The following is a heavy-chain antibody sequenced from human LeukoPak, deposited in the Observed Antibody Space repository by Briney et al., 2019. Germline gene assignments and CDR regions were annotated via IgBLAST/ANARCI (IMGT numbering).Heavy chain of an antibody. CDR1: GFTFSSNY. CDR3: AREGASSSFGY. CDR2: LYSGGNT. J-gene: IGHJ4*02. Sequence: GGSLRLSCVVSGFTFSSNYMSWVRQAPGKGLEWVSVLYSGGNTYHADSVKGRFTISRDNSKNTLYLKMNSLRAEDTAVYYCAREGASSSFGYWGQGTLVTVSS. D-gene: IGHD6-13*01. V-gene: IGHV3-53*01.